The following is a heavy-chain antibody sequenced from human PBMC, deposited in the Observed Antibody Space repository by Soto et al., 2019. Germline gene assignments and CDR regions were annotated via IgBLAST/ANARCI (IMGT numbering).Heavy chain of an antibody. Sequence: EVLLLESGGDLVPPGGSLRLSCAASGFTFSSYAMSWVRQAPGKGLEWVSSLSGSGGSTYYADSVKGRFTISRDNSRNMLYLQMNSLRTDDSALYYCAKAPDILTDFDHCGQGALVTVSS. CDR1: GFTFSSYA. CDR2: LSGSGGST. J-gene: IGHJ4*02. V-gene: IGHV3-23*01. CDR3: AKAPDILTDFDH. D-gene: IGHD3-9*01.